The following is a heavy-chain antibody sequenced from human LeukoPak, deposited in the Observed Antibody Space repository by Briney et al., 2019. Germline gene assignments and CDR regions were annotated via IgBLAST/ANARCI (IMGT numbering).Heavy chain of an antibody. CDR2: FHYDGSNK. CDR3: ARLQLDSSSWYPGGMDV. CDR1: ELTFSTKG. Sequence: GGSLRLSCPASELTFSTKGMHGVRQPPGKGLDGVAVFHYDGSNKYYADSVKGRFTISRDNSKNTLYLQMNSLRAEDTAVYYCARLQLDSSSWYPGGMDVWGKGTTVTVSS. V-gene: IGHV3-30*02. D-gene: IGHD6-13*01. J-gene: IGHJ6*04.